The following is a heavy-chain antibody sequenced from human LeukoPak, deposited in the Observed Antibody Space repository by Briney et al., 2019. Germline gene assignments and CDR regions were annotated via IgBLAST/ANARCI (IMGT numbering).Heavy chain of an antibody. CDR3: AKGDLPYGDYDYYYYMDV. D-gene: IGHD4-17*01. CDR1: GFSFSSYY. J-gene: IGHJ6*03. Sequence: GGSLRLSCAASGFSFSSYYMTWVRQAPGKGLEWVANIRQDGSEENYADSVKGRFTISRDNAKNSLYLQMNSLRAEDTAVYYCAKGDLPYGDYDYYYYMDVWGKGTTVTISS. CDR2: IRQDGSEE. V-gene: IGHV3-7*01.